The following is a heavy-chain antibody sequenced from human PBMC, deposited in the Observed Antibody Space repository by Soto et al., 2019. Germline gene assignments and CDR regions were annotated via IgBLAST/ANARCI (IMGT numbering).Heavy chain of an antibody. J-gene: IGHJ3*02. Sequence: GTSVKVTCKASGYTFTSYYMHSVRQAPRQRLEWMGIINPSGGSTSYAQKFQGRVTITRDTSASTAYMELSSLRSEDTAVYYCARGGMYYYDSSGYYYGNNAFDILGQGTMVTVSS. V-gene: IGHV1-46*01. CDR3: ARGGMYYYDSSGYYYGNNAFDI. CDR2: INPSGGST. D-gene: IGHD3-22*01. CDR1: GYTFTSYY.